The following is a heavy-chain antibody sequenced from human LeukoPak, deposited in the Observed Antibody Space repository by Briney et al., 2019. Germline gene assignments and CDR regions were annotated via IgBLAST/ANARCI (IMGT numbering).Heavy chain of an antibody. CDR2: ISGYNGDA. Sequence: GASVKVPCKASGYTFTSYGINWVRQAPGQGLEWMGWISGYNGDAIYAQKLQDRVTLTTDTPTTTAYMELRSLKFDDTAVYYCARDDRSVDTAMSFQRWGQGTLVTVSS. V-gene: IGHV1-18*01. CDR1: GYTFTSYG. CDR3: ARDDRSVDTAMSFQR. J-gene: IGHJ1*01. D-gene: IGHD5-18*01.